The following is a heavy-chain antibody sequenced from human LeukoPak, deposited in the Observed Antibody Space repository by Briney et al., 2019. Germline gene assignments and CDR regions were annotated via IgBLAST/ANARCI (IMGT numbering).Heavy chain of an antibody. V-gene: IGHV3-30*18. CDR1: GFTFSSYG. Sequence: PGGSLRLSCAASGFTFSSYGMHWVRQAPGKGLEWVAVISYDGSNEYYADSVKGRFTISRDNSKNTLYLQMNSLRAEDTAVYYCAKGSSSTSGPRYYFDYWGQGTLVTVSS. CDR2: ISYDGSNE. D-gene: IGHD6-13*01. J-gene: IGHJ4*02. CDR3: AKGSSSTSGPRYYFDY.